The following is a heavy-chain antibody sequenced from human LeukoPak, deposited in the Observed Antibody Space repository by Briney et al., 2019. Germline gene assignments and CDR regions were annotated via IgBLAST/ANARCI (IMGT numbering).Heavy chain of an antibody. CDR3: ARGVPNYFDSCGYLNY. J-gene: IGHJ4*02. CDR1: GYTFTSYG. D-gene: IGHD3-22*01. CDR2: INPSGIGT. V-gene: IGHV1-46*01. Sequence: ASVKVSCKASGYTFTSYGISWVRQAPGQGLEWMGIINPSGIGTNYAQKFQGRVTMTRDTSTSTVYMELSSLRSEDTAVYYCARGVPNYFDSCGYLNYWGQGTLVTVSS.